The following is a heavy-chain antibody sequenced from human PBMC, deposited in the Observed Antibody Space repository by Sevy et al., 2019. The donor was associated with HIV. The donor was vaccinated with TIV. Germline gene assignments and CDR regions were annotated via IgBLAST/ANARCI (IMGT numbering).Heavy chain of an antibody. J-gene: IGHJ6*02. V-gene: IGHV3-33*01. CDR1: GFTFSSYG. D-gene: IGHD3-22*01. CDR2: IWYDGSNK. Sequence: GGSLRLSCAASGFTFSSYGIHWVRQAPGKGLEWVAVIWYDGSNKYYADSVKGRFTISRDNSKNTLYLQMNSLRAEDTAVYYCARDSFFYDSSGYSYYYGMDVWGQGTTVTVSS. CDR3: ARDSFFYDSSGYSYYYGMDV.